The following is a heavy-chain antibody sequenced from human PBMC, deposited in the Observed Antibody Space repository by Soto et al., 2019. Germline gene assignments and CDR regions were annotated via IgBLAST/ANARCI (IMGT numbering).Heavy chain of an antibody. CDR3: ATMGTPATGLYFFDY. D-gene: IGHD2-15*01. V-gene: IGHV4-31*03. CDR1: GGSISSGGYY. CDR2: IYYSGST. J-gene: IGHJ4*02. Sequence: SETLSLTCTVSGGSISSGGYYWSWIRQHPGKGLEWIGYIYYSGSTYYNPSLKSRVTISVDTSKSQFSLNLSFVTAADTAVYYCATMGTPATGLYFFDYWGQGSLVAVSS.